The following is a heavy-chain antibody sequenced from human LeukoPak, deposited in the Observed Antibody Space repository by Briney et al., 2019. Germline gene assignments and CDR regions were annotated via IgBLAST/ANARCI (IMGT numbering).Heavy chain of an antibody. Sequence: PSETLSLTCAVYGGSFSRYYWSWIRQPPGKGREWIGEINHSGSTNYNPSLKRGVTISVDTSKNQFSLMLSSVTAADTAVYYCARESEYSSSGIYYYYYMDVWGKGTTVTVSS. CDR1: GGSFSRYY. D-gene: IGHD6-6*01. CDR2: INHSGST. CDR3: ARESEYSSSGIYYYYYMDV. V-gene: IGHV4-34*01. J-gene: IGHJ6*03.